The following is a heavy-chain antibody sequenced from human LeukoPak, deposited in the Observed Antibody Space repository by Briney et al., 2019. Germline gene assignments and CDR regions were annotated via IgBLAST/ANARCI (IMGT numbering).Heavy chain of an antibody. J-gene: IGHJ3*02. Sequence: GGSLRLSCAASGFTFDDYAMHWVRQAPGKGLEWVSGISWNSGSIGYADSVKGRFTISRGNAKNSLYLQMNSLRAEDTAVYYCAIDTLYGSGSYAFDIWGQGTMVTVSS. V-gene: IGHV3-9*01. D-gene: IGHD3-10*01. CDR1: GFTFDDYA. CDR3: AIDTLYGSGSYAFDI. CDR2: ISWNSGSI.